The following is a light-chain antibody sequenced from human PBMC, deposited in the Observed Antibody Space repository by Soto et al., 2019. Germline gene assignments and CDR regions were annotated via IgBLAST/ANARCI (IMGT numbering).Light chain of an antibody. V-gene: IGLV2-14*01. Sequence: QSVLTQPASVSGSPGQSITISCTGTSSDVGGYNYVSWYQQHPGKAPKLMIYDVSYRPSGVSNRFSGSKSGNTASLTISGLQAEDEADYYCSSYTSSSTLGVFGGGTKLTLL. CDR3: SSYTSSSTLGV. CDR1: SSDVGGYNY. J-gene: IGLJ2*01. CDR2: DVS.